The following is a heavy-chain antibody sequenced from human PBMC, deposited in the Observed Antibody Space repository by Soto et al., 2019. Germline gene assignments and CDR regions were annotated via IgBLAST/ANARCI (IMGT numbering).Heavy chain of an antibody. CDR2: INAGNGNT. V-gene: IGHV1-3*01. D-gene: IGHD2-2*01. CDR1: GYTFTSYA. CDR3: AREIRDIVVVPAAMFYYYYMDV. J-gene: IGHJ6*03. Sequence: ASVKVSCKASGYTFTSYAMHWVRQAPGQRLEWMGWINAGNGNTKYSQKFQGRVTITRDTSASTAYMELSSLRSEDTAVYYCAREIRDIVVVPAAMFYYYYMDVWGKGTTVTVSS.